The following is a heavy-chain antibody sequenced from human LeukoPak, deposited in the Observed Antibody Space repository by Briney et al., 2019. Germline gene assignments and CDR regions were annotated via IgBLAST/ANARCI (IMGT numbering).Heavy chain of an antibody. CDR2: SYYSVST. D-gene: IGHD1-26*01. V-gene: IGHV4-39*01. CDR3: ARLAIVGATLGY. CDR1: GGSISSSSYY. J-gene: IGHJ4*02. Sequence: PSETLSLTCTVSGGSISSSSYYWGWIRRPPGKGLEGLGSSYYSVSTYYHRSLNSRVTISVDTSQNQFSLKLTAVPAADTAVYYCARLAIVGATLGYWGQGTLVTVSS.